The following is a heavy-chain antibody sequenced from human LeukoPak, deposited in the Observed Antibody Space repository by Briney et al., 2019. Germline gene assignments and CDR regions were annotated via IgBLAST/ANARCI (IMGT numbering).Heavy chain of an antibody. J-gene: IGHJ4*02. CDR1: GGSITSYY. CDR3: ARTQGFGYSHGPYFDY. V-gene: IGHV4-59*08. CDR2: IYYSEST. Sequence: PSETLSLTCTVSGGSITSYYWNWIRQPPGKGLEWIGYIYYSESTDYNPSLKSRVTISVDTSKNQFSLKLSFVTAADTAVYYCARTQGFGYSHGPYFDYWGQGTLVTVSS. D-gene: IGHD5-18*01.